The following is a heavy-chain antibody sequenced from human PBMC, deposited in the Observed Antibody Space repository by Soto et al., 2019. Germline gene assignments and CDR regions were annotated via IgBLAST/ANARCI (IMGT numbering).Heavy chain of an antibody. D-gene: IGHD3-22*01. CDR2: IYYSGST. J-gene: IGHJ5*02. Sequence: SETLSLTCTVSGGSISSGGYYWSWIRQHPGKGLEWIGYIYYSGSTYYNPSLKSRVTISVDTSKNQFSLKLSSVTAADTAVYYCARGVDDSSGYYYANWFDPWGQGTLVTVSS. V-gene: IGHV4-31*03. CDR3: ARGVDDSSGYYYANWFDP. CDR1: GGSISSGGYY.